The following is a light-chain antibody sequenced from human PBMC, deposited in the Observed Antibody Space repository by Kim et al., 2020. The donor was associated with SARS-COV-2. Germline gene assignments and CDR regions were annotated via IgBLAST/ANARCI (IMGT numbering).Light chain of an antibody. Sequence: PGKPAWITWGGNNIGSKSGHWYQQKPGQAPVLVIYYDSDRPSGIPERFSGSNSGNTATLTISRVEAGDEADYYCQVWDNSSDHVVFGGGTQLTVL. V-gene: IGLV3-21*04. J-gene: IGLJ2*01. CDR2: YDS. CDR1: NIGSKS. CDR3: QVWDNSSDHVV.